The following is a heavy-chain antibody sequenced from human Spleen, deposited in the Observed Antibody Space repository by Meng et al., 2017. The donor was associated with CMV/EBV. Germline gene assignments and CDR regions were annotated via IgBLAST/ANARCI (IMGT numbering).Heavy chain of an antibody. CDR1: GDSVSTNSAA. CDR2: TYYRSKWYN. V-gene: IGHV6-1*01. Sequence: SCAISGDSVSTNSAAWNWIRQSPSRGLEWLGRTYYRSKWYNDYAVSVKSRITINPDTSKNQFSLQLNSVTPADTAVYYCARDPSAPGGFDPWGQGTLVTVSS. CDR3: ARDPSAPGGFDP. J-gene: IGHJ5*02. D-gene: IGHD3-16*01.